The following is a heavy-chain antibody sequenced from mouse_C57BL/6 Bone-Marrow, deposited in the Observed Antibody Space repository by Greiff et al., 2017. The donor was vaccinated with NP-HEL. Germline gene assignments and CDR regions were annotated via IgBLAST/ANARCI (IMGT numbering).Heavy chain of an antibody. D-gene: IGHD5-1*01. CDR3: ARDYLYAMDY. J-gene: IGHJ4*01. Sequence: EVKLQESGGGLVKPGGSLKLSCAASGFTFSSYAMSWVRQTPEKRLEWVATISDGGSYTYYPDNVKGRFTISRDNAKNNLYLQMSHLKSEDTAMYYCARDYLYAMDYWGQGTSVTVSS. CDR2: ISDGGSYT. CDR1: GFTFSSYA. V-gene: IGHV5-4*01.